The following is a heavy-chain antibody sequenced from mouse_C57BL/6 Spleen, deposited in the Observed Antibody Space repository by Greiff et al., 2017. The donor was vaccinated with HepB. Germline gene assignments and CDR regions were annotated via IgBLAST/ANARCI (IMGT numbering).Heavy chain of an antibody. V-gene: IGHV1-62-2*01. Sequence: QVHVKQSGAELVKPGASVKLSCKASGYTFTEYTIHWVKQRSGQGLEWIGWFYPGSGSIKYNEKFKDKATLTADKSSSTVYMEPSRLTSEDSAVYFCARHEESLYYYGSSYFDYWGQGTTLTVSS. J-gene: IGHJ2*01. CDR3: ARHEESLYYYGSSYFDY. CDR1: GYTFTEYT. D-gene: IGHD1-1*01. CDR2: FYPGSGSI.